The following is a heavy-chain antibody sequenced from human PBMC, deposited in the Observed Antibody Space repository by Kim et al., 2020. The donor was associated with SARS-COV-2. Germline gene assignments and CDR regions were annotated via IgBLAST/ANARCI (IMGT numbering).Heavy chain of an antibody. CDR1: GFTLSSYW. V-gene: IGHV3-7*03. Sequence: GGSLRLSCAASGFTLSSYWMSWVRQAPGKGLEWVANIKQDGSEQYYVDSVKGRFTISRDNAKNSLYRQMNSLRAEDTAVYYCARDNLRYFDWLSSPIFYYGMEVWGQGTKVTVSS. CDR2: IKQDGSEQ. D-gene: IGHD3-9*01. J-gene: IGHJ6*02. CDR3: ARDNLRYFDWLSSPIFYYGMEV.